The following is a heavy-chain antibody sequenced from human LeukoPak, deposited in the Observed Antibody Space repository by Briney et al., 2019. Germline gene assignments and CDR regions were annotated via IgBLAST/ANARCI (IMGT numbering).Heavy chain of an antibody. CDR1: GFIIAGFS. V-gene: IGHV3-33*01. J-gene: IGHJ3*01. CDR2: ISYDATIK. Sequence: GGSLRLSCSASGFIIAGFSLHWVRQAPGKGLEWVAVISYDATIKYYADAVQGRFDISRDNSKNTFDMHMNSLRPDDTAMYFCARDGRKDKYGDSFVVWGQGTMVTVSS. D-gene: IGHD2-21*02. CDR3: ARDGRKDKYGDSFVV.